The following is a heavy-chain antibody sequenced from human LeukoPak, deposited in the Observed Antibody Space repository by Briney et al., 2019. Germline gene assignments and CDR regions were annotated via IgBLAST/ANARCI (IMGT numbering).Heavy chain of an antibody. CDR1: GLTFSSYA. D-gene: IGHD3-10*01. CDR2: ISGSGGST. J-gene: IGHJ6*02. Sequence: GGSLRLSCAASGLTFSSYAMSWVRQAPGKGLEWVSAISGSGGSTYYADSVKGRFTISRDNSKNTLYLQMNSLRAEDTAVYYCARQITSPYYYYGMDVWGQGTTVTVSS. V-gene: IGHV3-23*01. CDR3: ARQITSPYYYYGMDV.